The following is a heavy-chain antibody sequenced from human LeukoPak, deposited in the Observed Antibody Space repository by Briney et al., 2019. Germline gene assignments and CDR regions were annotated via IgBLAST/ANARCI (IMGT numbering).Heavy chain of an antibody. CDR1: GGSISSYY. Sequence: SETLSLTCIVSGGSISSYYWSWIRQPPGKGLEWIGYIYYSGSTNYNPSLKSRVTISVDTSKNQFSLKLSSVTAADTAVYYCARYSSSSVVDAFDIWGQGTMVTVSS. CDR2: IYYSGST. J-gene: IGHJ3*02. V-gene: IGHV4-59*01. CDR3: ARYSSSSVVDAFDI. D-gene: IGHD6-13*01.